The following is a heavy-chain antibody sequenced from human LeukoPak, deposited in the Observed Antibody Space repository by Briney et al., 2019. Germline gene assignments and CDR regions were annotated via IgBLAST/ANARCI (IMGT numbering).Heavy chain of an antibody. V-gene: IGHV1-2*02. D-gene: IGHD2-2*01. J-gene: IGHJ6*03. CDR1: GYTFTGYY. CDR3: ARDVLIVVPAATSYYYYMDV. Sequence: ASVKVSCKASGYTFTGYYMHWVRQAPGQGLEWMGWINPNSGGTNYAQKFQGRVTMTRDTSISTAYMELSRLRSDDTAVYYCARDVLIVVPAATSYYYYMDVWGKGTTVTVSS. CDR2: INPNSGGT.